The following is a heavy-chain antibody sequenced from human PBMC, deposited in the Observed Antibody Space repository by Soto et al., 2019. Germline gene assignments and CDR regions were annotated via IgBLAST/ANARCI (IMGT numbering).Heavy chain of an antibody. CDR1: ELIFSNYG. Sequence: EVQLLESGGGLVQPGGSLRLSCAASELIFSNYGMTWVRQAPGKGLEWVSSISGSGDNTYYADSVRGRFVTSRDNANNTLYLQAESMRVEDTAVYDIANEASVLRFGEFSHFDFWGRGTLVTVSS. J-gene: IGHJ2*01. CDR2: ISGSGDNT. D-gene: IGHD3-10*01. V-gene: IGHV3-23*01. CDR3: ANEASVLRFGEFSHFDF.